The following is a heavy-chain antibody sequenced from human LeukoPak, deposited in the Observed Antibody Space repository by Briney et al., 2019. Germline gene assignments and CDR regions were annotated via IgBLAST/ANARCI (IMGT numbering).Heavy chain of an antibody. D-gene: IGHD6-19*01. Sequence: GGSLRLSCAASGFTFSSYSMNWVRQAPGKGLEWVSSISSSSSYIYYADSVKGRFTISRDNAKNSLYLQMYSLRAEDTAVYYCARVPRSSGWYKPHYWGQGTLVTVSS. CDR2: ISSSSSYI. CDR1: GFTFSSYS. V-gene: IGHV3-21*01. CDR3: ARVPRSSGWYKPHY. J-gene: IGHJ4*02.